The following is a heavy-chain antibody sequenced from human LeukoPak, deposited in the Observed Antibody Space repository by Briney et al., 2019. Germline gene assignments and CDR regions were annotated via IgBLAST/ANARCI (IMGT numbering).Heavy chain of an antibody. V-gene: IGHV3-7*03. J-gene: IGHJ4*02. Sequence: GGSLRLSCAASGFTFSSYWMSWVRQAPGKGLEWVANIKQDGSEKYYVDSVKGRFTISRDNAKNSLYLQMNSLRAEDTAVYYCAREGVYSSSWYGNFGYWGQGTLVTVSS. CDR1: GFTFSSYW. D-gene: IGHD6-13*01. CDR2: IKQDGSEK. CDR3: AREGVYSSSWYGNFGY.